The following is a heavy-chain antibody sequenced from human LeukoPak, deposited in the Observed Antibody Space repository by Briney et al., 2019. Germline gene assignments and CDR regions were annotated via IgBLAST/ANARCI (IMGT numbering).Heavy chain of an antibody. CDR1: GGSISNFH. Sequence: SETLSLTCSVSGGSISNFHWSWGWHGPPPGQERVGYVYYSGTTNYNSSVERPVTLSVDTSKNQFCLKLSSVPAADTVAYCCTRDRVVGSIEGLDYSGQRALV. V-gene: IGHV4-59*01. D-gene: IGHD1-26*01. CDR3: TRDRVVGSIEGLDY. J-gene: IGHJ4*02. CDR2: VYYSGTT.